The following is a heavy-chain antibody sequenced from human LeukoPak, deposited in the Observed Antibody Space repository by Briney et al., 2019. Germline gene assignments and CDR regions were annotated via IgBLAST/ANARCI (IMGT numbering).Heavy chain of an antibody. J-gene: IGHJ1*01. CDR2: IYYSGST. CDR3: ARSHYDFRSGYPEYFQH. Sequence: TSETLSLTCTVSGGSISSYYWSWIRQPPGKGLEWIGYIYYSGSTNYNPSLKSRVTISVDTSKNQFSLKLSSVTAADTAVYYCARSHYDFRSGYPEYFQHWGQGTLVTVSS. V-gene: IGHV4-59*01. D-gene: IGHD3-3*01. CDR1: GGSISSYY.